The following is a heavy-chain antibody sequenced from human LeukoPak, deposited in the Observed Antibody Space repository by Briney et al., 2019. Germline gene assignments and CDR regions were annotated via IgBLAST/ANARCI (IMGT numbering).Heavy chain of an antibody. D-gene: IGHD3-16*01. V-gene: IGHV4-34*01. J-gene: IGHJ4*02. CDR2: INHSGST. Sequence: PSETLSLTCAVYGGSFSGYYWSWIRQPPAKGLEWIGEINHSGSTNYNPSLKSRVTISVDTYKNQFSLKLSSVTAADTAVYYCARGWGETNFDYWGQGTLVTVSS. CDR1: GGSFSGYY. CDR3: ARGWGETNFDY.